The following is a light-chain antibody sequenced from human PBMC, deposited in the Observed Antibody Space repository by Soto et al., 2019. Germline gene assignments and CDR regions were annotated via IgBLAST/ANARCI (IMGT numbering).Light chain of an antibody. Sequence: QSVLTQPPSASGSPGQSVTISCTGTRSDVGRYTYVSWYQQHPGKAPKLMIYEVSRRPSGVPDRFSGSKSGNTASLTVSGLQGEDEADYYCSSYAGINNLLFGGGTQLTVL. CDR1: RSDVGRYTY. J-gene: IGLJ7*01. V-gene: IGLV2-8*01. CDR2: EVS. CDR3: SSYAGINNLL.